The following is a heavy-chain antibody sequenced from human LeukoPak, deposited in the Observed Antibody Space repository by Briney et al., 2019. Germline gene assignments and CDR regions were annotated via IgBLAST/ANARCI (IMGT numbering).Heavy chain of an antibody. CDR3: AKDSGDSSEYWNCFDC. J-gene: IGHJ5*01. CDR1: GFTFSSYA. Sequence: GGSLRLSCAASGFTFSSYAMSWVRQAPGKGLEWVSGISGSGASTYHADSVKGRLTISRDNSKNTLYLQMNSLRAEDTAVYYCAKDSGDSSEYWNCFDCWGQGTLVTVSS. D-gene: IGHD3-22*01. V-gene: IGHV3-23*01. CDR2: ISGSGAST.